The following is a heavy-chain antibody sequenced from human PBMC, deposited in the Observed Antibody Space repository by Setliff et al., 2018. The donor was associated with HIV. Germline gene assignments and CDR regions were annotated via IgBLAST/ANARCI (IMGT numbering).Heavy chain of an antibody. J-gene: IGHJ4*02. Sequence: LSCAASGFTFSSYVMSWVRQAPGKGLEWVSAISGSGSSTYYADSVKGRFTISRDNAKNTLYLQMNSLRAEDTAVYYCAPRYYYDRSGYGYFDYWGQGTLVTVSS. CDR3: APRYYYDRSGYGYFDY. CDR2: ISGSGSST. CDR1: GFTFSSYV. D-gene: IGHD3-22*01. V-gene: IGHV3-23*01.